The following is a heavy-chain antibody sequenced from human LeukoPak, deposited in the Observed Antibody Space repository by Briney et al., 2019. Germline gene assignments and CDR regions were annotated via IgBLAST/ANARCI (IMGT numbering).Heavy chain of an antibody. CDR1: GYTFTSYY. Sequence: GASVKISCKASGYTFTSYYMHWVRQAPGQGLEWMGIINPSGGSTSYAQKFQGRVTMTRDMSTSTVYMELSSLRSEDTAVYYCARARGGSGRGGAFDIWGQGTMVTVSS. CDR3: ARARGGSGRGGAFDI. V-gene: IGHV1-46*01. J-gene: IGHJ3*02. CDR2: INPSGGST. D-gene: IGHD3-10*01.